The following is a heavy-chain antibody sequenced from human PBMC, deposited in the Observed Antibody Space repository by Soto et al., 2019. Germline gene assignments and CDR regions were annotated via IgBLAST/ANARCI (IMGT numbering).Heavy chain of an antibody. CDR1: GYTFTSYD. CDR3: SRGIEYAGMDV. D-gene: IGHD2-2*01. Sequence: QVQLVQSGAEVKKPGASVKVSCKASGYTFTSYDINWVRQGTGQGLEWMAWMNHNRGNTGYAQKLQGRVTMTRNTSRSTAYMELSSLRSEDTAVYYCSRGIEYAGMDVWGQGTTVTVSS. J-gene: IGHJ6*02. V-gene: IGHV1-8*01. CDR2: MNHNRGNT.